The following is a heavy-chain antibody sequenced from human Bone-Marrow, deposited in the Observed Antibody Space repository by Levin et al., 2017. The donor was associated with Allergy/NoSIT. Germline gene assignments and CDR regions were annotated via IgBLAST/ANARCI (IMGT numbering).Heavy chain of an antibody. CDR3: AKSRGAGYYYAMDV. Sequence: GGSLRLSCAASGFTFSSYAMSWVRQAPGKGLEWVSGISGSGGSTSHADSVKGRFTISRDNSKNTLDLQLNSLRAEDTAVYYCAKSRGAGYYYAMDVWGQGTTVTVSS. J-gene: IGHJ6*02. D-gene: IGHD3-10*01. CDR1: GFTFSSYA. V-gene: IGHV3-23*01. CDR2: ISGSGGST.